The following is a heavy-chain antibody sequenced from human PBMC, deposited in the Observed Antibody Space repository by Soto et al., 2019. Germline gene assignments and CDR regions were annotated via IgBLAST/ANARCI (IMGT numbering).Heavy chain of an antibody. CDR2: ISGSGSNT. V-gene: IGHV3-21*01. D-gene: IGHD6-19*01. J-gene: IGHJ5*02. Sequence: GGSLRLSCAASGFTFSSYAMSWVRQAPGKGLEWVSAISGSGSNTYYADSVKGRFTISRDNAKNSLYLQMNSLRAEDTAVYYCARDESSGPVRPNWFDPWGQGTLVTVSS. CDR1: GFTFSSYA. CDR3: ARDESSGPVRPNWFDP.